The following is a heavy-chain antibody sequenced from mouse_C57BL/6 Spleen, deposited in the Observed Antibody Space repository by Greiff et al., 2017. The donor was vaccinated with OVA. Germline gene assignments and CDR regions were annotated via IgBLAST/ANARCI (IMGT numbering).Heavy chain of an antibody. CDR3: GGTGDYDGDD. J-gene: IGHJ2*01. CDR2: IDPSDSYT. CDR1: GYTFTSYW. D-gene: IGHD2-4*01. Sequence: QVQLQQPGAELVRPGTSVKLSCKASGYTFTSYWMHWVKQRPGQGLEWIGLIDPSDSYTNYNQKFKGKATLTVDTSSSTAYLQLSSLTSEDTAVYYGGGTGDYDGDDWGKGTTLTVSS. V-gene: IGHV1-59*01.